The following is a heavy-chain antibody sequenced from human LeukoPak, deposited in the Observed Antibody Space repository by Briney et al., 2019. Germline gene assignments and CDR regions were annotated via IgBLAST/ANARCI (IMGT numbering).Heavy chain of an antibody. CDR1: GFTVSSNY. CDR3: AKARRRIAAAGTPDY. D-gene: IGHD6-13*01. CDR2: IYSGGST. Sequence: GGSLRLSCAASGFTVSSNYMSWVRQAPGKGLEWVSVIYSGGSTYYADSVKGRFTISRDNSKNTLYLQMNSLRAEDTAVYYCAKARRRIAAAGTPDYWGQGTLVTVSS. V-gene: IGHV3-53*01. J-gene: IGHJ4*02.